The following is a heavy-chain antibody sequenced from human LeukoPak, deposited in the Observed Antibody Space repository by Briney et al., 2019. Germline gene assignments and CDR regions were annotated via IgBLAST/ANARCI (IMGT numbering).Heavy chain of an antibody. CDR1: GYTFTNYD. V-gene: IGHV1-8*01. CDR3: ARIVLEGSGSWTPIEDY. D-gene: IGHD1-26*01. CDR2: MNPNSGNT. Sequence: GASVKVSCKASGYTFTNYDIYWVRQATGQGLEWMGWMNPNSGNTGYAQKFQGRVTMTRNTSISTAYMELSSLRSEDTAVYYCARIVLEGSGSWTPIEDYWGQGTLVTVSS. J-gene: IGHJ4*02.